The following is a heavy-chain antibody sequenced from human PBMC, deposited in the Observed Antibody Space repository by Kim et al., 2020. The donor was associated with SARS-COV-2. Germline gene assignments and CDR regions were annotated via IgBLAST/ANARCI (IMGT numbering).Heavy chain of an antibody. D-gene: IGHD2-2*01. CDR2: IYYSGST. CDR3: ASGVVVVPAAPVGWFDP. J-gene: IGHJ5*02. V-gene: IGHV4-30-4*01. CDR1: GGSISSGDYY. Sequence: SETLSLTCTVSGGSISSGDYYWSWIRQPPGKGLEWIGYIYYSGSTYYNPSLKSRVTISVDTSKNQFSLKLSSVTAADTAVYYCASGVVVVPAAPVGWFDPWGQGTLVTVSS.